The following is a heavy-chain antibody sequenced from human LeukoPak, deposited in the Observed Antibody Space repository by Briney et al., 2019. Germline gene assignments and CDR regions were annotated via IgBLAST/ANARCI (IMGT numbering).Heavy chain of an antibody. D-gene: IGHD1-26*01. J-gene: IGHJ4*02. CDR2: INPNSGGT. Sequence: GASVKVSCEASGYTFTGYFIHWVRQAPGQGLQWMGWINPNSGGTSYAQKFQGRVTMTRDTSISTAYMELSSLKSDDTAVYYCARDEWELLPFDYWGQGTLVTVSS. CDR3: ARDEWELLPFDY. CDR1: GYTFTGYF. V-gene: IGHV1-2*02.